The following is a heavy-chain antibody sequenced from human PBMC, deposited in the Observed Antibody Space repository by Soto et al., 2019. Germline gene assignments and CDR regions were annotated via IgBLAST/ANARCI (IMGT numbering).Heavy chain of an antibody. CDR3: ARVNYYDSSGYYYDVDY. Sequence: SETLSLTCTVSGGSITSSSYYWGWIRQPPGKGLEWIGSIYYSGSTYYNPSLKSRVTISVDTSKNQFSLKLSSVTAADTAVYYCARVNYYDSSGYYYDVDYWGQGTLVTLSS. J-gene: IGHJ4*02. V-gene: IGHV4-39*07. CDR2: IYYSGST. D-gene: IGHD3-22*01. CDR1: GGSITSSSYY.